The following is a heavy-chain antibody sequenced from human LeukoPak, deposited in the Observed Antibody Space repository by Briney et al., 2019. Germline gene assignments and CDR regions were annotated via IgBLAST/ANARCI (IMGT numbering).Heavy chain of an antibody. CDR3: ARVRLDYYGMDV. J-gene: IGHJ6*02. V-gene: IGHV4-30-4*01. Sequence: PSQTLSLTCTVSGGSISSGDYYWSWIRQPPGKGLEWIGYIYYSGSTYYNPSLKSQVTISVDTSKNQFSLKLSSVTAADTAVYYCARVRLDYYGMDVWGQGTTVTVSS. CDR2: IYYSGST. CDR1: GGSISSGDYY.